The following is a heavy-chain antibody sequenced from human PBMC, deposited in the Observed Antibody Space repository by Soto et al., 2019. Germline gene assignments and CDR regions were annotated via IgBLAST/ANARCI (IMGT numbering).Heavy chain of an antibody. CDR3: VCGGNFFVY. CDR2: LDQDGSER. D-gene: IGHD3-16*01. V-gene: IGHV3-7*01. J-gene: IGHJ4*02. Sequence: EVQLVESGGGLVQPGGSLRLSCAASGFTFSTYWMTWVRRPPGKGLEWVANLDQDGSERYYVDSVRGRFTISRDNAKNSLYLQMNSLRVEDTAVYYCVCGGNFFVYWGQGTLVTVSP. CDR1: GFTFSTYW.